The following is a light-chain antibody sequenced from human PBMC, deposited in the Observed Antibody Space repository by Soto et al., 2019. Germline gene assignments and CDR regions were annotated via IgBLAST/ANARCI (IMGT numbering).Light chain of an antibody. Sequence: DIPMTQSPSSLSASVGDRVTITCRAIQGINNYLAWFQQKPGKAPESLIFDASNLQSGVPSRFSGSGYGTDFTLTISGLQPEDSATYHCQQYNSYPISFGQGTRLEIK. CDR2: DAS. CDR1: QGINNY. V-gene: IGKV1-16*01. CDR3: QQYNSYPIS. J-gene: IGKJ5*01.